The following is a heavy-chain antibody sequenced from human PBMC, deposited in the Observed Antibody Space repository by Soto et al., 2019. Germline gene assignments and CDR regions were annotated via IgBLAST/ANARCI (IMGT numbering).Heavy chain of an antibody. CDR1: GFTFSSYA. V-gene: IGHV3-30-3*02. D-gene: IGHD3-10*01. Sequence: GGSLRLSCAASGFTFSSYAMHWVRQAPGKGLEWGAVISYDGSNKYYADSVKGRFTISRDNSKNTLYLQMNSLRAEDTAVYYCAKELLWFGELLYALDIWGQGTMVTVSS. CDR2: ISYDGSNK. J-gene: IGHJ3*02. CDR3: AKELLWFGELLYALDI.